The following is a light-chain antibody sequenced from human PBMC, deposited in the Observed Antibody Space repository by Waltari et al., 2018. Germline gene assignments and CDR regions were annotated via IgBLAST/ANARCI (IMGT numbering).Light chain of an antibody. CDR3: ATWDDRLSGPGV. CDR1: SPHLGSNY. J-gene: IGLJ3*02. V-gene: IGLV1-47*01. CDR2: RNN. Sequence: QSVLTQPPSASGTPGQRVTISCSGRSPHLGSNYGHWYQQLPGTAPTLLIYRNNQRPSGVPDRFSGSKAGTSASLAVSGLRSEDEADYYFATWDDRLSGPGVFGGGTKLTVL.